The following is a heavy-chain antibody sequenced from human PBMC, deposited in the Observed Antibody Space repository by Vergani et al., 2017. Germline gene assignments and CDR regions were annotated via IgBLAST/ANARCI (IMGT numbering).Heavy chain of an antibody. Sequence: EVQLVESGGGLVQPGRSLRLSCTASGFTFGDYAMSWFRQAPGKGLEWVGCIRSKAYGGTTEYAASVKGRFTISRDDSKSIAYLQMNSLKTEDTAVYYCTRALYGEGYWGQGTLVTVSS. V-gene: IGHV3-49*03. CDR2: IRSKAYGGTT. J-gene: IGHJ4*02. D-gene: IGHD4-17*01. CDR1: GFTFGDYA. CDR3: TRALYGEGY.